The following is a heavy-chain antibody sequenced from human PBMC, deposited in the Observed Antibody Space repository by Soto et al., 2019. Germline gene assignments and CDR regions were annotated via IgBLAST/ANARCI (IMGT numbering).Heavy chain of an antibody. CDR2: IWYDGSNK. Sequence: QPGGSLRLSCAASGFTFSSYGMHWVRQAPGKGLEWVAVIWYDGSNKYYADSVKGRFTISRDNSKNTLYLQMNSLRAEDTAVYYCAIVGATTGSVYAFDIWGQGTMVTVSS. V-gene: IGHV3-33*01. CDR3: AIVGATTGSVYAFDI. D-gene: IGHD1-26*01. CDR1: GFTFSSYG. J-gene: IGHJ3*02.